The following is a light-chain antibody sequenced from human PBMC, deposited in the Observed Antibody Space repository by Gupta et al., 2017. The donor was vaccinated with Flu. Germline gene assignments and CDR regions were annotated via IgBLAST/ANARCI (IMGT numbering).Light chain of an antibody. CDR1: QSISSY. Sequence: DIQMTHSPSSLSASVGDRVTITCRVSQSISSYLNWYQQKPGKAPKLLIYAASSLQSGVPSRFSGSGSGTDFTLTISSLQPEDFATYYCQQSYSTPPEDTFGQGTKLEIK. J-gene: IGKJ2*01. CDR3: QQSYSTPPEDT. CDR2: AAS. V-gene: IGKV1-39*01.